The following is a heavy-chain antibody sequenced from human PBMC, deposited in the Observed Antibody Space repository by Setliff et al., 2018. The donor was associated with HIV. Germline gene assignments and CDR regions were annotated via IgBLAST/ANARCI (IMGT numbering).Heavy chain of an antibody. CDR3: ARGKGSSGYYYYYGMDV. D-gene: IGHD3-10*01. CDR2: INTGNGNT. CDR1: GYSFASHS. V-gene: IGHV1-3*04. J-gene: IGHJ6*02. Sequence: ASVKVSCKASGYSFASHSLHWVRQAPGQGLEWMGWINTGNGNTKYSQKFQDRVSITRDTSASTAYMELSSLRSEDTAVYYCARGKGSSGYYYYYGMDVWGQGTTVTVSS.